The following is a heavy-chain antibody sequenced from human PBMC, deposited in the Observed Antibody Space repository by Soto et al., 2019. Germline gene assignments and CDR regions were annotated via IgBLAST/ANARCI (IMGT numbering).Heavy chain of an antibody. CDR2: IYYSGST. CDR1: GGSISSYY. D-gene: IGHD5-18*01. CDR3: ARDPGDTAIDY. V-gene: IGHV4-59*01. Sequence: SETLSLTCTVSGGSISSYYWSWIRQPPGKGLEWIGYIYYSGSTNYNPSLKSRVTISVDTSKNQFSLKLSSVTAADTAVYYCARDPGDTAIDYWGQGTLVTVSS. J-gene: IGHJ4*02.